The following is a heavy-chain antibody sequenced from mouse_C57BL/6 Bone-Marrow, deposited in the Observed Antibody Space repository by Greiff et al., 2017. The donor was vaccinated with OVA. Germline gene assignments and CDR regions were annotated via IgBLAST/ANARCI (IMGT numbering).Heavy chain of an antibody. V-gene: IGHV14-4*01. CDR1: GFNIKDDY. J-gene: IGHJ3*01. CDR2: IDPENGDT. CDR3: TGDWFAY. Sequence: EVQLQESGAELVRPGASVKLSCTASGFNIKDDYMHWVKQRPEQGLEWIGWIDPENGDTEYASKFQGKATITADTSSNTAYLQLSSLTSEDTAVYYCTGDWFAYWGQGTLVTVSA.